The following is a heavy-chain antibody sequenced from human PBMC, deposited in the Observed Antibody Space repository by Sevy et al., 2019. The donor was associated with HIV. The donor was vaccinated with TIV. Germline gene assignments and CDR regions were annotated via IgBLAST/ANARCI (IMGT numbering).Heavy chain of an antibody. CDR1: GGSINSDH. CDR3: ARRNDFDI. J-gene: IGHJ3*02. V-gene: IGHV4-59*08. CDR2: VYYTGGT. Sequence: ETLSLTCTVSGGSINSDHWNWIRQPPGKGLEWIGYVYYTGGTNYNPSLKNRVTISVDRTKNQFSLKLTSVTAADTAVYYCARRNDFDIWGQGTMVTVSS.